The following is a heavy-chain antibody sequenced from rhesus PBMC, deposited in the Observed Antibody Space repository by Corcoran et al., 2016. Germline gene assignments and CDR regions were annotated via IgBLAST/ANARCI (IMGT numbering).Heavy chain of an antibody. J-gene: IGHJ4*01. CDR1: GGSLSSSHW. CDR3: ARSPDYGNYYSYFDY. Sequence: QVQLQESGPAVVKPSATLSLTSAVSGGSLSSSHWGSWLPHPPGKGWGWMGGIYGSGGRTEYNPSLQSRVTISKDTSKNQFSLKLSSVTAADTAVYYCARSPDYGNYYSYFDYWGQGVLVTVSS. V-gene: IGHV4-93*01. CDR2: IYGSGGRT. D-gene: IGHD4-35*01.